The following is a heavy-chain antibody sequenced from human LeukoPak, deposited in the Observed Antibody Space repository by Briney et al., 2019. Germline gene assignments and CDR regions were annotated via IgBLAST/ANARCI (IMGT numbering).Heavy chain of an antibody. J-gene: IGHJ5*02. D-gene: IGHD2-15*01. CDR1: GDSISSSDYY. CDR3: ARIGYCSGGNCVNWFDP. CDR2: INNSGTT. Sequence: KTSETLSLTCTVSGDSISSSDYYWGWIRQPPGKGLEWIGIINNSGTTHHNSSLKSRVTISVDTSKNQFSLKLSSVTAADTAVFYCARIGYCSGGNCVNWFDPWGQGTLVTVSS. V-gene: IGHV4-39*01.